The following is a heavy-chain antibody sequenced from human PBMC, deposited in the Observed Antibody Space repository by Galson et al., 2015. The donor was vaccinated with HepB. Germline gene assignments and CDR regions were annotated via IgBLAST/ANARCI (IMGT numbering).Heavy chain of an antibody. Sequence: SLRLSCAASGFSVAMYNMNWVRQAPGKGLEWVSAIRGRSSDIYYADSVKGRFTVSRDNSKNSLYLQMNSLRAEDTAVYYCARTRILLRVFDGSSDVWGQGTTVTVSS. J-gene: IGHJ6*02. D-gene: IGHD3-9*01. V-gene: IGHV3-21*01. CDR1: GFSVAMYN. CDR3: ARTRILLRVFDGSSDV. CDR2: IRGRSSDI.